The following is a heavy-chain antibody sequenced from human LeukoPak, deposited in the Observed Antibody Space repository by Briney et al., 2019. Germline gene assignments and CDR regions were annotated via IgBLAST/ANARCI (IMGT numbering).Heavy chain of an antibody. CDR1: GFTFSNYG. CDR2: IRANGVTA. V-gene: IGHV3-23*01. CDR3: ANDLGWIQLNLG. D-gene: IGHD5-18*01. J-gene: IGHJ4*02. Sequence: PGGSLRLSCAASGFTFSNYGMNRVRQAPGKGLEWVSGIRANGVTAYYADSVKGRFTISRDNSKNTVYPQMNSLRVDDTAVYYCANDLGWIQLNLGRGQGTLVTVSS.